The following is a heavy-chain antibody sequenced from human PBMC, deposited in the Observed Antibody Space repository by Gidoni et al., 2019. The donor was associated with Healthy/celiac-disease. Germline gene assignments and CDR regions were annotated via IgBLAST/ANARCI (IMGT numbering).Heavy chain of an antibody. CDR2: ISYDGSNK. CDR1: GFTFSRYA. Sequence: QVQLVESGGGVVQPGRSLRLSCAASGFTFSRYAMHWVRQAPGKGLEWVAVISYDGSNKYYADSVKGRFTISRDNSKNTLYLQMNSLRAEDTAVYYCARDRGSSYYYYYYGMDVWGQGTTVTVSS. J-gene: IGHJ6*02. V-gene: IGHV3-30-3*01. D-gene: IGHD6-6*01. CDR3: ARDRGSSYYYYYYGMDV.